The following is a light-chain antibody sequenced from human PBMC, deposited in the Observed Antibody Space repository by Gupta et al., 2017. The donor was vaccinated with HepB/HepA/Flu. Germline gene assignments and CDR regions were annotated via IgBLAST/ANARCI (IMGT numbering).Light chain of an antibody. CDR2: AAS. V-gene: IGKV3-20*01. J-gene: IGKJ1*01. Sequence: EIVLTQSPGTLSLSPGERATLSCRASQSVHNSYLAWYQHKPGQAPRLLMYAASRRPTGIPDRFSGSGYGTDFTLTISRLESEDFGVYYCQQYGSSPSETFGQGTRVEIK. CDR1: QSVHNSY. CDR3: QQYGSSPSET.